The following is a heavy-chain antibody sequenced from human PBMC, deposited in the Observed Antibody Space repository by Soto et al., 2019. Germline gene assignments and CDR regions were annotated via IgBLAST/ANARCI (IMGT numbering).Heavy chain of an antibody. CDR2: TYYRSKWYN. J-gene: IGHJ6*02. CDR3: ARGPVGVYYGSGSYPYYYYYGMDV. D-gene: IGHD3-10*01. Sequence: SQTLSLTCAISGDSVSSNSAAWNWIRQSPSRGLEWLGRTYYRSKWYNDYAVSVKSRITINPDTSKNQFSLQLNSVTPEDTAVYYCARGPVGVYYGSGSYPYYYYYGMDVWGQGTTVTV. CDR1: GDSVSSNSAA. V-gene: IGHV6-1*01.